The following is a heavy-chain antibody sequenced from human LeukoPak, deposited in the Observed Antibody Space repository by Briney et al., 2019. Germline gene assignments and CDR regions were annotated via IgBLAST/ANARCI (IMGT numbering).Heavy chain of an antibody. CDR3: ARQRYSSGWYLKDY. CDR1: GFTFSSYW. D-gene: IGHD6-19*01. J-gene: IGHJ4*02. V-gene: IGHV4-39*01. CDR2: ISYSGGT. Sequence: GSLRLSCAASGFTFSSYWMSWVRQPPGKGLEWIGTISYSGGTYYNPSLKSRITMSVDTSKNQLSLKLSSVTAADTAVYYCARQRYSSGWYLKDYWGQGTLVTVSP.